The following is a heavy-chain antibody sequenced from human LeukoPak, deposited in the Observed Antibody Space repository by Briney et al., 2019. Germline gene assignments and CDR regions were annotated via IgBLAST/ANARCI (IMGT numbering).Heavy chain of an antibody. CDR3: ARVDLPPISTVSEVTTSYDAFDI. CDR2: ISAYTGNT. CDR1: GYTFTSYG. J-gene: IGHJ3*02. D-gene: IGHD4-17*01. Sequence: GASVKVSCKASGYTFTSYGISWVRQAPGQGLEWMGWISAYTGNTNYAQKLQGRVTMTTDTSTSTAYMELRSLRSDDTAVYYCARVDLPPISTVSEVTTSYDAFDIWGQGTMVTVSS. V-gene: IGHV1-18*01.